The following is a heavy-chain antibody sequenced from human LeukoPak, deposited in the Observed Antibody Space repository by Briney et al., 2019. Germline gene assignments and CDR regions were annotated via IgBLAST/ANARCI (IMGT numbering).Heavy chain of an antibody. CDR2: ISSSSSYI. D-gene: IGHD2-2*01. J-gene: IGHJ5*02. Sequence: SGGSLRLSCAASGFTFSSYSMNWVRQAPGKGLEWVSPISSSSSYIYYADSVKGRFTIPRDNAKNSLYLQMNSLRAEDTAVYYCAREGEEYQLLRWFDPWGQGTLVTVSS. CDR3: AREGEEYQLLRWFDP. V-gene: IGHV3-21*01. CDR1: GFTFSSYS.